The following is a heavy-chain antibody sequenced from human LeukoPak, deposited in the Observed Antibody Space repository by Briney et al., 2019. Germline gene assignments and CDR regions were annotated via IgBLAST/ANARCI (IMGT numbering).Heavy chain of an antibody. CDR2: ISGSGGNT. Sequence: PGASLRLSCAASGFTFSSYAMSWVRQAPGKGLEWVSVISGSGGNTYYADSVKGRFTISRDNSKNTLYLQMNSLRAEDTAIYYCAKDEGAPVAGTGYFDYWGQGTLVTVSS. J-gene: IGHJ4*02. V-gene: IGHV3-23*01. D-gene: IGHD6-19*01. CDR1: GFTFSSYA. CDR3: AKDEGAPVAGTGYFDY.